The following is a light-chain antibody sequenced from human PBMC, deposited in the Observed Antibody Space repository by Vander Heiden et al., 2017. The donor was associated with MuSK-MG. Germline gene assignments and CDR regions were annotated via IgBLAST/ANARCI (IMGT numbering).Light chain of an antibody. V-gene: IGKV1-39*01. J-gene: IGKJ2*02. Sequence: DIQMTQSPSSLSASVGDRVTITCRTSQSISSYLTWYQQKPGKAPKLLMYAAFSWQNGVPSRFSGGLCGTDVTLTISGRQPEDFAAYYCQQRYSTPCTFGQGTKLEIK. CDR1: QSISSY. CDR2: AAF. CDR3: QQRYSTPCT.